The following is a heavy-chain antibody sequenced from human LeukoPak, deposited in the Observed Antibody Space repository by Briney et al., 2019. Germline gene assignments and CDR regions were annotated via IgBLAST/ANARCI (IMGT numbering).Heavy chain of an antibody. CDR2: IYTSGST. J-gene: IGHJ6*03. CDR1: GGSISSYY. Sequence: SETLSLTCTVSGGSISSYYWSWIRQPPGKGLEWIGYIYTSGSTNYNPSLKCRVTISVDTSKDQFSLKLSSVTAADTVVYYCARVRVEFGELLTNYYYYMDVWGKGTTVTVSS. V-gene: IGHV4-4*09. D-gene: IGHD3-10*01. CDR3: ARVRVEFGELLTNYYYYMDV.